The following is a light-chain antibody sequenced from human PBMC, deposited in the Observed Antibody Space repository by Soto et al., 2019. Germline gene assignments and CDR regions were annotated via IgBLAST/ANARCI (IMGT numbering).Light chain of an antibody. J-gene: IGKJ4*01. CDR3: QQYDEWPLT. Sequence: EKVRTQSPATLSVSPGERATLSCSASQKVKTRLAWYQQKPGQAPRLLIYDAFTRATGIPARFSGSASGTDFTLTISSLQSEDFAVYYCQQYDEWPLTFGGGTKVEIK. CDR1: QKVKTR. CDR2: DAF. V-gene: IGKV3-15*01.